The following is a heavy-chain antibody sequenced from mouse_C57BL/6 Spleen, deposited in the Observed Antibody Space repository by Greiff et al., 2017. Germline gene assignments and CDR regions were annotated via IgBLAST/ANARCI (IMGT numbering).Heavy chain of an antibody. CDR1: GFTFSDYG. J-gene: IGHJ3*01. V-gene: IGHV5-17*01. CDR3: ARGSSYVLFAC. Sequence: EVQLVESGGGLVKPGGSLKLSCAASGFTFSDYGMHWVRQAPEQGLEWVAYISSGSSTIYYADTVKGRFTISRDNAKNTLFLQMTSLRSEDTAMYYCARGSSYVLFACWGQGTLVTVSA. D-gene: IGHD1-1*01. CDR2: ISSGSSTI.